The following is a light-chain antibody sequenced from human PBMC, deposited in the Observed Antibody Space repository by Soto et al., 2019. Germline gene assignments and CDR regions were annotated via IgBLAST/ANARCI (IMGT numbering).Light chain of an antibody. V-gene: IGKV1-27*01. CDR1: QSIAPY. CDR3: QKYNSAPLT. Sequence: DVQMTQSPSSLSASVGDRVTITCRASQSIAPYLAWFQQKPGKVPKLLIYAASTLQSGVPSRFSGSGSGTDFTLTISSLQPEDVAPYYCQKYNSAPLTFGGGTKVEIK. J-gene: IGKJ4*01. CDR2: AAS.